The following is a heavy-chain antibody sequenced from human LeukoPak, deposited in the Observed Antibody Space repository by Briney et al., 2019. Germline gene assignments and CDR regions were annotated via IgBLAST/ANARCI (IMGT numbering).Heavy chain of an antibody. J-gene: IGHJ4*02. Sequence: ASVKVSCKASGYTYTGYYMHWVRQAPGQGLEWMGRINPNSGGTNYAQKFQGRVTMTRDTSISTAYMELSRLRSDDTAVYYCAREWYSSAYCFDYWGQGTLVTVSS. V-gene: IGHV1-2*06. CDR3: AREWYSSAYCFDY. CDR2: INPNSGGT. D-gene: IGHD6-19*01. CDR1: GYTYTGYY.